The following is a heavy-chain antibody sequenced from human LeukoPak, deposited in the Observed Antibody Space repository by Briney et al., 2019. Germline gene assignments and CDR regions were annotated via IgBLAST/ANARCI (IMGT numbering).Heavy chain of an antibody. V-gene: IGHV3-21*04. J-gene: IGHJ6*03. CDR3: ARAGTYSSGWGFPSFPYYYYYMDV. Sequence: GGSLRLSCTASGFTFINYSMNWVRQAPGKGLEWVSSISSSSSYIKYADSVKGRFTISRDNAKNSLYLQMNSLRAEDTALYYCARAGTYSSGWGFPSFPYYYYYMDVWGKGTTVTVSS. D-gene: IGHD6-19*01. CDR1: GFTFINYS. CDR2: ISSSSSYI.